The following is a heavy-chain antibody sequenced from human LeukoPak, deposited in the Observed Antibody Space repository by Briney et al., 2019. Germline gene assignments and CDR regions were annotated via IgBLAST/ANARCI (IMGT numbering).Heavy chain of an antibody. CDR2: INHSGST. J-gene: IGHJ6*02. CDR1: GGSISSYY. CDR3: ARVKIREYYYYGMDV. D-gene: IGHD3-10*01. Sequence: SETLSLTCTVSGGSISSYYWSWIRQPPGKGLEWIGEINHSGSTNYNPSLKSRVTISVDTSKNQFSLKLSSVTAADTAVYYCARVKIREYYYYGMDVWGQGTTVTVSS. V-gene: IGHV4-34*01.